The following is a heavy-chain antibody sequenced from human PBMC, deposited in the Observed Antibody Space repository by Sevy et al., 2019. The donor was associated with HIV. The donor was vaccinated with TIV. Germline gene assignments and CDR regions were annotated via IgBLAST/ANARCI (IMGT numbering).Heavy chain of an antibody. J-gene: IGHJ5*02. CDR1: GYSFTSYW. V-gene: IGHV5-51*01. Sequence: GESLKISCKGSGYSFTSYWIGWVRQMPGKGLEWMGIIYPGDSDTRYSPSFQGQVTISADKSISTAYLQWSSLKASDTAMYYCARQVDSVTAMNVDNWFDPWGQGTLVTVSS. CDR2: IYPGDSDT. D-gene: IGHD2-21*02. CDR3: ARQVDSVTAMNVDNWFDP.